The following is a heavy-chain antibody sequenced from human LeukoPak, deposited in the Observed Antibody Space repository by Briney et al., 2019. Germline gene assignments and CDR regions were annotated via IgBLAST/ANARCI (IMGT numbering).Heavy chain of an antibody. J-gene: IGHJ6*03. V-gene: IGHV4-38-2*02. CDR2: IYHSGST. CDR3: ARVPVPAASYYYYYYMDV. D-gene: IGHD2-2*01. Sequence: SETLSLTCTVSGYSISSGYYWGWIRQPPGKGLEWMGSIYHSGSTSYNPSLKSRVTISVDTSKNQFSLKLSSVTAADTAVYYCARVPVPAASYYYYYYMDVWGKGTTVTVSS. CDR1: GYSISSGYY.